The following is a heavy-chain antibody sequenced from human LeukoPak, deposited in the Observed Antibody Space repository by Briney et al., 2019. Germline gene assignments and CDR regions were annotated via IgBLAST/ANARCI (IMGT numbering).Heavy chain of an antibody. Sequence: GESLKISCKGSGYSFTSYWIGWVRQMPGKGLEWMGIIYPDDSDTKYSPSFRGHVIISADKSTRTAYLQWSSLRASDTAMYYCARHGTVGGTLGGDSWGQGTLVTVSS. CDR2: IYPDDSDT. CDR1: GYSFTSYW. CDR3: ARHGTVGGTLGGDS. V-gene: IGHV5-51*01. J-gene: IGHJ4*02. D-gene: IGHD1-26*01.